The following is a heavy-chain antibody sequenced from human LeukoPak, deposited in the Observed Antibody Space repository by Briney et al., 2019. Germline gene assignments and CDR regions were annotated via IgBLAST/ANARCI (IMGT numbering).Heavy chain of an antibody. D-gene: IGHD3-10*01. Sequence: ASVKVSCTASGYTFTDYYMHWVRQAPGEGLEWMGRINPNSGGTNYAQKFQGRVTMTRDTSISTAYMELNRLSSDDTAVYYCARDMIIMVREVPYGVDVWGQGTPVTVSS. V-gene: IGHV1-2*06. CDR1: GYTFTDYY. CDR2: INPNSGGT. CDR3: ARDMIIMVREVPYGVDV. J-gene: IGHJ6*02.